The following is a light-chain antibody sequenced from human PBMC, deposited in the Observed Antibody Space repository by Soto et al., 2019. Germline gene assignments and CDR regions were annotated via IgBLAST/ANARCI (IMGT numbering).Light chain of an antibody. V-gene: IGLV2-14*01. Sequence: QSVLAQPASVSGSPGQSITISCTGTSSDVGGYNFVSWYQHHPGKAPKLMIYEVSNRPSGVSNRFSGSKSGNTASLTISGLQAEDEADYYCSSYTSSSTLLYVFGTGNKV. CDR2: EVS. CDR3: SSYTSSSTLLYV. J-gene: IGLJ1*01. CDR1: SSDVGGYNF.